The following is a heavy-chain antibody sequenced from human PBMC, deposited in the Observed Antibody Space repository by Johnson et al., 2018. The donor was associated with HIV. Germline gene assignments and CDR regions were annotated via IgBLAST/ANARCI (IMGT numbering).Heavy chain of an antibody. D-gene: IGHD4-17*01. V-gene: IGHV3-15*01. CDR2: IKSKTDGGTR. CDR3: TTDLTDHDNGDNDAFDL. J-gene: IGHJ3*01. Sequence: VQLVESGGGLVKPGGSLRLSCAASGFTFSNAWMSWVRQAPGKGLEWVGRIKSKTDGGTRDYAAPVKGRFTISRDDSKNTLYLQMNSLKTEDTAVYYCTTDLTDHDNGDNDAFDLWGQGTMVTVSS. CDR1: GFTFSNAW.